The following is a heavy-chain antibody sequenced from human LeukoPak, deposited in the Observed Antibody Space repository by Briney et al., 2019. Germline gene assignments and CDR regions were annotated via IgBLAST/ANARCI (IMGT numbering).Heavy chain of an antibody. D-gene: IGHD3-16*02. Sequence: GGSLRLSCAASGFTFSNYWMNWVRQPPGKGLEWVSVIYSGGSTYYADSVKGRFTISRDDSKNTLYLQMNSLRAEDTAVYYCARDGSLPGLRVDVWGKGTTVTVSS. CDR2: IYSGGST. V-gene: IGHV3-53*01. J-gene: IGHJ6*04. CDR1: GFTFSNYW. CDR3: ARDGSLPGLRVDV.